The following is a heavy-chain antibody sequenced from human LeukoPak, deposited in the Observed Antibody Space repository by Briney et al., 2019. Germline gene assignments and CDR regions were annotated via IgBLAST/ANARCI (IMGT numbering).Heavy chain of an antibody. J-gene: IGHJ6*02. V-gene: IGHV3-33*01. Sequence: GGSLRLSCAVSGFTFSNYGMHWVRQAPGKGLEWVAIIWYDGSIKYYADSVKGRFTISRDNSKNTLYLQMNSLRAEDTAVYYCARDKDCSSTSCYIYYYYGMDVWGQGTTVTVSS. CDR2: IWYDGSIK. D-gene: IGHD2-2*02. CDR1: GFTFSNYG. CDR3: ARDKDCSSTSCYIYYYYGMDV.